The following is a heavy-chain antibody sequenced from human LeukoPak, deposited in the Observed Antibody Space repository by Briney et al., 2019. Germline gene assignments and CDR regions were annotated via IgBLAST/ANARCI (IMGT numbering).Heavy chain of an antibody. J-gene: IGHJ3*02. CDR3: ARDMPEYYYDSSGWSAFDI. Sequence: ASVKVSCKASGYTFSSCDINWVRQAPGQGLEWMGIINPSGGSTSYAQKFQGRATMTRDTSTSTVYMELSSLRSEDTAVYYCARDMPEYYYDSSGWSAFDIWGQGTMVTVSS. CDR1: GYTFSSCD. CDR2: INPSGGST. V-gene: IGHV1-46*01. D-gene: IGHD3-22*01.